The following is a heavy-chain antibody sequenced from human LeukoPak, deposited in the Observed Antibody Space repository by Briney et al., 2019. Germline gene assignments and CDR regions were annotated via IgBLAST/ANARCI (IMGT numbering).Heavy chain of an antibody. CDR3: ARGASVMITFGGVIGFAY. J-gene: IGHJ4*02. CDR2: INPNSGGT. CDR1: GYTFTGYY. D-gene: IGHD3-16*02. V-gene: IGHV1-2*02. Sequence: ASVKVSCKASGYTFTGYYMHWVRQAPGQGLEWMGWINPNSGGTNYAQKFQGRVTMTRDTSISTAYMALSRMRSDDTAVYYCARGASVMITFGGVIGFAYWGQGTLVTVSS.